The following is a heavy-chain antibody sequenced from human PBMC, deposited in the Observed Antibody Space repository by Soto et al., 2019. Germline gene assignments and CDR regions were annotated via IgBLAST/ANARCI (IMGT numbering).Heavy chain of an antibody. J-gene: IGHJ4*02. Sequence: ASVKVSCKASGYTFTSYAMHWVRQAPGQRLEWMGWINAGNGNTKYSQKFQGRVTITRDTSASTAYMELSSLRSEDTAMYFCARPEIPTRSSDYDYPFDHWGQGTLVTVS. D-gene: IGHD3-22*01. V-gene: IGHV1-3*01. CDR1: GYTFTSYA. CDR3: ARPEIPTRSSDYDYPFDH. CDR2: INAGNGNT.